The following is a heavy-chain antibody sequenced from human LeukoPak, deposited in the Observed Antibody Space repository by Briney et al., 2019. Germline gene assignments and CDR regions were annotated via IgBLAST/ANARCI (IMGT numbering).Heavy chain of an antibody. CDR1: GYTFTSYD. CDR3: ARVGRACSSTSCLNL. CDR2: MNPNSGNT. D-gene: IGHD2-2*01. Sequence: ASVKVSCKASGYTFTSYDINWVRQATGQGLEWMGWMNPNSGNTNYAQKLQGRVTMTTDTSTSTAYMELRSLRSDDTAVYYCARVGRACSSTSCLNLWGQGTLVTVSS. V-gene: IGHV1-18*01. J-gene: IGHJ4*02.